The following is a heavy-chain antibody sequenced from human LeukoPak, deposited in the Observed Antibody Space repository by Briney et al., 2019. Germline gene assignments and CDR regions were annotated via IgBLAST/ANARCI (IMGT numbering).Heavy chain of an antibody. V-gene: IGHV3-23*01. J-gene: IGHJ5*02. CDR2: ISGSGGST. D-gene: IGHD3-3*01. CDR1: GFTFGSYA. CDR3: ARSMHDFQGGNWFDP. Sequence: GGSLRLSCAASGFTFGSYAMSWVRQAPGKGLEWVSAISGSGGSTYYADSVKGRFTISRDNSKNTLYLQMNSLRAEDTAVYYCARSMHDFQGGNWFDPWGQGTLVTVSS.